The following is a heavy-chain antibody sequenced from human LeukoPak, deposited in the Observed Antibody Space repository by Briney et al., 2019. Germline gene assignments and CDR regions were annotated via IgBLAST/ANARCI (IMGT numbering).Heavy chain of an antibody. CDR1: EFSFNITG. V-gene: IGHV3-7*01. Sequence: PGGSLRLSCVGSEFSFNITGMTSVRQAPGKGLEWVATIKEDGEETYHVGSVRGRFTISRGNAKNSLYLQMNSLTHEDTAMYFCARGGGYYSAVSCYMDVWGKGTTVTVS. CDR2: IKEDGEET. J-gene: IGHJ6*03. D-gene: IGHD3-22*01. CDR3: ARGGGYYSAVSCYMDV.